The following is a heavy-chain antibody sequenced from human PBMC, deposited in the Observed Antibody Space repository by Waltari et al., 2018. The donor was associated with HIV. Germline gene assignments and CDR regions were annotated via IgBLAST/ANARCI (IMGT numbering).Heavy chain of an antibody. CDR1: GGSFSPYS. Sequence: QVELQQGGAGLLKPSETLSLSCAVSGGSFSPYSWSWIRQPPGKGLEWMGEINNSGSINFKPSLKSRLNISLDASKKQSSLHLTSVTAADTALYYCATRGDYGDLPKYFDLWGRGTLVTVSS. J-gene: IGHJ2*01. V-gene: IGHV4-34*02. CDR3: ATRGDYGDLPKYFDL. CDR2: INNSGSI. D-gene: IGHD4-17*01.